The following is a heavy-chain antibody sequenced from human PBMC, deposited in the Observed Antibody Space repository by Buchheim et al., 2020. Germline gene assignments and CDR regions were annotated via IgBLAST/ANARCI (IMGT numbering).Heavy chain of an antibody. CDR2: ISYDGSNK. J-gene: IGHJ6*02. CDR3: AREGGEHVNIVAIYYYYGMDV. D-gene: IGHD5-12*01. Sequence: QVQLVESGGGVVQPGRSLRLSCAASGFTFSSYAMHWVRQAPGKGLEWVAVISYDGSNKYYADSVKGRFTISRDNSKNTLYLQMNSLRAEDTAVYYCAREGGEHVNIVAIYYYYGMDVWGQGTT. V-gene: IGHV3-30*04. CDR1: GFTFSSYA.